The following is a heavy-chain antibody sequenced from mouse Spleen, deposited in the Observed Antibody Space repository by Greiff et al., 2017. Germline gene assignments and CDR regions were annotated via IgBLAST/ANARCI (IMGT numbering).Heavy chain of an antibody. CDR3: ARRPGTGWYFDV. CDR2: ISSGSSTI. D-gene: IGHD4-1*01. CDR1: GFTFSDYG. Sequence: EVHLVESGGGLVKPGGSLKLSCAASGFTFSDYGMHWVRQAPEKGLEWVAYISSGSSTIYYADTVKGRFTISRDNAKNTLFLQMTSLRSEDTAMYYCARRPGTGWYFDVWGTGTTVTVSS. J-gene: IGHJ1*03. V-gene: IGHV5-17*01.